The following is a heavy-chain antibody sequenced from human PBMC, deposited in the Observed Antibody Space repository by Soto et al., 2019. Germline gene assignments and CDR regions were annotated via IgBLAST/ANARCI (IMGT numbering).Heavy chain of an antibody. CDR3: ARGYVRSGYSHAFDI. Sequence: XSVKVSCKASGYPFTSNSIIWVRQAPGQGLEWMGWISADNGNTNYPPKFQGRVTLTTDTSTSTAYMELRTLRSDDTAVYYCARGYVRSGYSHAFDICGQRTMVTVSS. CDR1: GYPFTSNS. CDR2: ISADNGNT. D-gene: IGHD3-22*01. J-gene: IGHJ3*02. V-gene: IGHV1-18*04.